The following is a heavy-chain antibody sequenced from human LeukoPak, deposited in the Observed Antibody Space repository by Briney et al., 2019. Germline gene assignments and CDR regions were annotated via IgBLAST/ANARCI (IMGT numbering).Heavy chain of an antibody. CDR1: GYTFTSSD. V-gene: IGHV1-8*01. Sequence: GASLKVSCKASGYTFTSSDINWVRQATGHGLECRGWMNPNSGNTGYTQKFQGRVTMTRNTSISTAYMELSSLRSEDTGVYYCARGGGGYGGNPPHYYYYMYVWGKGATVTVSS. CDR2: MNPNSGNT. CDR3: ARGGGGYGGNPPHYYYYMYV. D-gene: IGHD3-16*01. J-gene: IGHJ6*03.